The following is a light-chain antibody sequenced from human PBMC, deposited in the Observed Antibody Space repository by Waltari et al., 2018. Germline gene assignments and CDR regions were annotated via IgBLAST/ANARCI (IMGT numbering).Light chain of an antibody. CDR3: QQYNSYRT. J-gene: IGKJ1*01. CDR2: DAS. CDR1: QRISSW. Sequence: DIQMTQSPSTLSASVGVRVTITCRASQRISSWLAWYQQKPGKAPKLLIYDASSLESGVPSRFSGSGSGTEFTLTISSLQPDDFATYYCQQYNSYRTFGQGTKVEIK. V-gene: IGKV1-5*01.